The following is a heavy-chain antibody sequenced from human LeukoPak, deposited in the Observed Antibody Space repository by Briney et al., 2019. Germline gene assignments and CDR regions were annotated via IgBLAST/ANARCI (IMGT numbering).Heavy chain of an antibody. CDR1: GFTFSSYS. J-gene: IGHJ3*02. V-gene: IGHV3-48*02. CDR3: ASSILEPYYYDSSGDAFDI. D-gene: IGHD3-22*01. Sequence: GGSLRLSCAASGFTFSSYSMNWVRQAPGKGLEWVSYISSSSSTIYYADSVKGRFTISRDNAKNSLHLQMNSLRDEDTAVYYCASSILEPYYYDSSGDAFDIWGQGTMVTVSS. CDR2: ISSSSSTI.